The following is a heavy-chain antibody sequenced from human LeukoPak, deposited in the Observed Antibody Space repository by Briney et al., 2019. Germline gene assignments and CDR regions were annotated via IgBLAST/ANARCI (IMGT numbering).Heavy chain of an antibody. D-gene: IGHD7-27*01. J-gene: IGHJ6*03. CDR3: ARDPNGGQYYYMDV. Sequence: ASVKVSCKASGYTLHDYYMHWVRLAPGQGLEWMGWINPNSGVTKYAQKFQGRVTMTRDTSISTAYMELSSLRSDDTAVYYCARDPNGGQYYYMDVWGKGTTVTISS. V-gene: IGHV1-2*02. CDR2: INPNSGVT. CDR1: GYTLHDYY.